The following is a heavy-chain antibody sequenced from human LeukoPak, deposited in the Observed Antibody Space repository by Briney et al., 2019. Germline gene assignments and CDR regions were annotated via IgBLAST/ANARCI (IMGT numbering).Heavy chain of an antibody. CDR2: ISPSGGST. Sequence: ASVKVSCKAFGYTFTSNYMHWVRQAPGQGPEWMGVISPSGGSTTYAQKFQGRVTLTRDMSTSTDYLELSSLRSEDTAVYYCARGFDWLEYYFDYWGQGTLVTVSS. J-gene: IGHJ4*02. D-gene: IGHD3-9*01. V-gene: IGHV1-46*01. CDR3: ARGFDWLEYYFDY. CDR1: GYTFTSNY.